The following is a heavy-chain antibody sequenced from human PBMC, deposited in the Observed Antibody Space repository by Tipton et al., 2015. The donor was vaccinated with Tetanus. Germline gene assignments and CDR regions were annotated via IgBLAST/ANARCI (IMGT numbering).Heavy chain of an antibody. D-gene: IGHD7-27*01. V-gene: IGHV3-53*01. CDR1: GFTVSSYQ. CDR3: ARGLGVGF. Sequence: SLRLSCAASGFTVSSYQMTWVRQAPGKGLEWVSVIYSDGSTYYADSVKGRFTISRDNLKNTLSLQMNSLRAEDTAVYYCARGLGVGFWGQGTLVPVSS. CDR2: IYSDGST. J-gene: IGHJ4*02.